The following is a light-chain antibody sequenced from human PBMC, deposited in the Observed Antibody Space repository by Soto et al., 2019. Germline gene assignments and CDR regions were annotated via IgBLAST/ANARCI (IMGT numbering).Light chain of an antibody. V-gene: IGLV2-14*01. CDR1: SSDVDVYSY. Sequence: QSVLTQPASVSGSPGQSITISCTGTSSDVDVYSYVSWYQQHPGKAPKLMIYEVSNRPSGISDRFSGSMSGNTASLTISGLQAEDEADYYCSSRTRTSAVVFGGGTKVTVL. J-gene: IGLJ3*02. CDR2: EVS. CDR3: SSRTRTSAVV.